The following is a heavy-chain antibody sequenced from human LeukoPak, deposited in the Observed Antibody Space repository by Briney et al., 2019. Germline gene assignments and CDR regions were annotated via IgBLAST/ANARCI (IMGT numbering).Heavy chain of an antibody. D-gene: IGHD2-15*01. CDR3: ARGYCSGGSCYPGYFDY. CDR1: GFTFSTYG. V-gene: IGHV3-33*01. J-gene: IGHJ4*02. Sequence: GGSLRLSCAASGFTFSTYGMHWVRQVPGKGLEWVALIWYDGSNKYYADSVKGRFIISRDNSKDTLYLQMNSLRAEDTAVYYCARGYCSGGSCYPGYFDYWGQGTLVTVSS. CDR2: IWYDGSNK.